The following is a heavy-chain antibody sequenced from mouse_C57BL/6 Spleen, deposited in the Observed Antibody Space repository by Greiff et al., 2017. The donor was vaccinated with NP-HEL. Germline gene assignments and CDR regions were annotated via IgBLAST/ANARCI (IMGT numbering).Heavy chain of an antibody. D-gene: IGHD1-1*01. CDR2: IDPSASYT. Sequence: QVQLQQPGAELVKPGASVKLSCKASGYTFTSYWMQWVKQRPGQGLEWLGAIDPSASYTTYNQKFKGKATLTVDTSSSTAYMQLSSLTSEDSAVYYCARRGGSSYRYYFDYWGQGTTLTVSS. V-gene: IGHV1-50*01. CDR1: GYTFTSYW. CDR3: ARRGGSSYRYYFDY. J-gene: IGHJ2*01.